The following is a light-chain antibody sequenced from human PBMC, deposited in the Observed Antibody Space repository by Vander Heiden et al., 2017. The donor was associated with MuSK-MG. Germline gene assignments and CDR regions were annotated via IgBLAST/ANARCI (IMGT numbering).Light chain of an antibody. J-gene: IGKJ3*01. CDR2: DAS. CDR1: QSVSSY. Sequence: EIVLPQSPATLSLSPGERATLACRASQSVSSYLAWYQQNPGQAPRLLIYDASNRATGIPARFSGSGSGTDFTLTISSLEPEDFAVYYCQQRSNWQTFGPGTKVDIK. V-gene: IGKV3-11*01. CDR3: QQRSNWQT.